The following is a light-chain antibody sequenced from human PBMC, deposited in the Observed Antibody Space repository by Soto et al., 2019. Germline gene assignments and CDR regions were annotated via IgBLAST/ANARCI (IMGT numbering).Light chain of an antibody. CDR3: QKYTSAPVT. CDR2: GAS. J-gene: IGKJ4*01. Sequence: DIQMTQSPSSLSASVGDRVTITCRASQGIITYLAWYQQKPGKVPKLLIYGASTLQSGVPFRFSGSGSGTDFTLTISSLQPEDVAIYYCQKYTSAPVTFGGGTKVEIK. CDR1: QGIITY. V-gene: IGKV1-27*01.